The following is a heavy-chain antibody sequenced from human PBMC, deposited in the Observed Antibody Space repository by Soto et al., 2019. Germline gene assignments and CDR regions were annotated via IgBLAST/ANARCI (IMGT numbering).Heavy chain of an antibody. CDR1: GGFISSGYYF. Sequence: QLQLQESGPGLVKPSETLSLTCTVSGGFISSGYYFWGWIRQPPGKGLEWIGSISYSGNTDYNPSLQSRVTMSVDTSKNHFSLTLTSVTAADTAVYYCARHEVSKTLSVGRKLDSWGQGTLVTVSS. J-gene: IGHJ4*02. CDR3: ARHEVSKTLSVGRKLDS. V-gene: IGHV4-39*01. D-gene: IGHD1-26*01. CDR2: ISYSGNT.